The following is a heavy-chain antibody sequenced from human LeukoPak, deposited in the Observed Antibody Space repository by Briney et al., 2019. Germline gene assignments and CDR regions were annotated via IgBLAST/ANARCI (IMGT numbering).Heavy chain of an antibody. CDR3: ARGAITGTTENTLYFDY. CDR1: GGTFSIYA. D-gene: IGHD1-7*01. J-gene: IGHJ4*02. V-gene: IGHV1-69*05. CDR2: IIPIFGTA. Sequence: GASVKVSCKASGGTFSIYALSWVRQAPGQGLEWVGGIIPIFGTANHAQKLQERVTTTTNASTSTACMELSSLRTKDTAVYYCARGAITGTTENTLYFDYWGQGTLVTVSS.